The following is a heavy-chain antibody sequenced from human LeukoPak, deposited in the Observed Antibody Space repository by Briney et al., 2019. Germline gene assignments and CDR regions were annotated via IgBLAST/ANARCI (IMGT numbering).Heavy chain of an antibody. CDR1: GFSLSTSGVG. D-gene: IGHD3-22*01. Sequence: ESGPTLVNPTQTLTLTCTFSGFSLSTSGVGVGWIRQPPGKALEWLALIYWDDDKRYSPSLKSRLTITKDTSKNQVVLTMTNMDPVDTATYYCAHSVNYYDSSGYYIGAFDIWGQGTMVTVSS. J-gene: IGHJ3*02. CDR2: IYWDDDK. V-gene: IGHV2-5*02. CDR3: AHSVNYYDSSGYYIGAFDI.